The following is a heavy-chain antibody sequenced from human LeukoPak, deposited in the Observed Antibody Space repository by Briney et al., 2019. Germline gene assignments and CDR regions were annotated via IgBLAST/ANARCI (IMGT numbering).Heavy chain of an antibody. Sequence: GGSLRLSCAASGLTFNNYARSWVRQAPGKGLEWVSTITGSGGRTHYADSVKGRFTISRDNSKNTLYLQMDSLRADDTAVYYCAKSSLVVPYDYWGQGTLVTVSS. CDR3: AKSSLVVPYDY. V-gene: IGHV3-23*01. CDR2: ITGSGGRT. D-gene: IGHD6-6*01. CDR1: GLTFNNYA. J-gene: IGHJ4*02.